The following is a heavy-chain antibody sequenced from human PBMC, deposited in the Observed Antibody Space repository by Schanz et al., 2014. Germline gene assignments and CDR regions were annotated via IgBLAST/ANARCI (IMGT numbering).Heavy chain of an antibody. Sequence: EVQLVESGGGLVQPGGSLRLSCAASGFTFSNYWIHWVRQSPGKGLEWVSAINTADTTYYADSVKGRFTVSRDNSKNTVYLHMNSLRDEDTAVYYCAKDMNREATAPESWGQGTLVVVSS. V-gene: IGHV3-23*04. D-gene: IGHD5-12*01. CDR1: GFTFSNYW. J-gene: IGHJ5*02. CDR2: INTADTT. CDR3: AKDMNREATAPES.